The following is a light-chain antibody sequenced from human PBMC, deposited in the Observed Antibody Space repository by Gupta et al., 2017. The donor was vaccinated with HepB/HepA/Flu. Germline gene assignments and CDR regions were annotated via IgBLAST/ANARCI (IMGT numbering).Light chain of an antibody. CDR3: CSYKV. J-gene: IGLJ1*01. Sequence: QSALTQPASVSGSPGQSITLSCTGTSSDVGRYNLVSWYQQHPGNAPKRMIYEGSKRPSGVSNRFSGAKSGNTASLTISGLQAEDEADYYCCSYKVVGTGTKVTVL. V-gene: IGLV2-23*01. CDR1: SSDVGRYNL. CDR2: EGS.